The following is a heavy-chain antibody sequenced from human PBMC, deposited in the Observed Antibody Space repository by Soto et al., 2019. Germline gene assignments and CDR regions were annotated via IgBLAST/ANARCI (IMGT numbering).Heavy chain of an antibody. CDR1: GFTFSSYG. J-gene: IGHJ4*02. Sequence: QVQLVESGGGVVQPGRSLRLSCAASGFTFSSYGMHWVRQAPGKGLEWVAVISYDGSNKYYADSVKGRFTISRDNSKNTLYLQMNNLRAEDTAVYYCAKDRSVVVVAAALGYWGQGTLVTVSS. V-gene: IGHV3-30*18. D-gene: IGHD2-15*01. CDR3: AKDRSVVVVAAALGY. CDR2: ISYDGSNK.